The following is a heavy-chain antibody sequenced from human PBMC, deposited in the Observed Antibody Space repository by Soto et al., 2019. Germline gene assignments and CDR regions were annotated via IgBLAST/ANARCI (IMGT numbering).Heavy chain of an antibody. CDR2: IYYSGST. D-gene: IGHD1-20*01. CDR3: ARVYTDYYGMDV. CDR1: GGSISSYY. Sequence: SETLSLTCTVSGGSISSYYWSWIRQPPGKGLEWIGYIYYSGSTNYNPSLKSRVTISVDTSKNQFSLRLSSVTAADTAVYYCARVYTDYYGMDVWGQGTTVNVS. V-gene: IGHV4-59*01. J-gene: IGHJ6*02.